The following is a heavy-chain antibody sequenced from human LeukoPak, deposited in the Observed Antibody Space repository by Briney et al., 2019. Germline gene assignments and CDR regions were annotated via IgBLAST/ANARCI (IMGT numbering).Heavy chain of an antibody. J-gene: IGHJ6*03. CDR1: GGSISSSNW. CDR3: ARRGGIIRGVASYYYMDV. Sequence: SETLSLTCAVSGGSISSSNWWSWVRQPPGKGLEWIGQIYHSGSTNYNPSLKSRVTFSVDTSKNQFSLKLSSVTAADTAAYYCARRGGIIRGVASYYYMDVWGKGTTVTISS. CDR2: IYHSGST. V-gene: IGHV4-4*02. D-gene: IGHD3-10*01.